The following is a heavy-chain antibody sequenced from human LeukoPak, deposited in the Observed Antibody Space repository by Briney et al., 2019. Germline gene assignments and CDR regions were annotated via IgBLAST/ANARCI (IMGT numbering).Heavy chain of an antibody. Sequence: PGGSLRLSCAASGFTFSSYWMSWVRQAPGKGLEWVANIKQDGSEKYYVDSVKGRFTISRDNAKNSLYLQMNSLRAEDTAVYYCAKTSAGSWYCSSTSCPADYWGQGTLVTVSS. CDR1: GFTFSSYW. D-gene: IGHD2-2*01. V-gene: IGHV3-7*03. CDR2: IKQDGSEK. CDR3: AKTSAGSWYCSSTSCPADY. J-gene: IGHJ4*02.